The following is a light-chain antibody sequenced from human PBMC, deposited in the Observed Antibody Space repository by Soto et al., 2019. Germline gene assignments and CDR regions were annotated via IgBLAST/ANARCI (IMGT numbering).Light chain of an antibody. CDR1: SSDVGGYNY. J-gene: IGLJ2*01. V-gene: IGLV2-14*01. CDR3: TSYTSSSTLV. CDR2: EVS. Sequence: QSVLTQPASVSGSPGQSITISCTGTSSDVGGYNYVSWYQQHPGKAPKLMIYEVSNRPLGVSNRFSGSKSGNTASLTISGLQAEDEADYYCTSYTSSSTLVFGGGTK.